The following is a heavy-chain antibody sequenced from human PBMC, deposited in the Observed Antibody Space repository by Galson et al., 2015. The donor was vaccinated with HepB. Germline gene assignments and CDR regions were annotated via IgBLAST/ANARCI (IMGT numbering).Heavy chain of an antibody. Sequence: SLRLSCAVSGFTFRSYWMNWVRQAPGKGLEWVANINQDGSEQYFVDSVKARFLISRDNAKNSLYLQMNGLRGEDTAVYYCARAGSRFLQWYLQSYFDYWGQGTLVTVSA. CDR1: GFTFRSYW. J-gene: IGHJ4*02. D-gene: IGHD3-3*01. V-gene: IGHV3-7*03. CDR3: ARAGSRFLQWYLQSYFDY. CDR2: INQDGSEQ.